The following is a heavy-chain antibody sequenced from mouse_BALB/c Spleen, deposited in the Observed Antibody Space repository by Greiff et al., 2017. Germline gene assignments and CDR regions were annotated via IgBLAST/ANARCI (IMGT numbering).Heavy chain of an antibody. CDR3: ARGPYGYAMDY. V-gene: IGHV1-87*01. CDR1: GYTFTSYW. J-gene: IGHJ4*01. Sequence: VQLQQSGAELARPGASVKLSCKASGYTFTSYWMQWVKQRPGQGLDWIGAIYPGDGDTRYTQKFKGKATLTADKSSSTAYMQLSSLASEDSAVYYCARGPYGYAMDYWGQGTSVTVSS. D-gene: IGHD1-1*01. CDR2: IYPGDGDT.